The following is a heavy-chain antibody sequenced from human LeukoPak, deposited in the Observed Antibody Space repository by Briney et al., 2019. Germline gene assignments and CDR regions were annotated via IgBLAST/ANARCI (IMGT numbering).Heavy chain of an antibody. CDR1: GGSFSGYY. Sequence: SETLSLTCAVYGGSFSGYYWSWIRQPPGRGLEWIGEINHSGSTNYNPSLKSRVTISVDTSKNLFSLKLSSVTAADTAVYYCARASEQWLVDYWGQGTLVTVSS. D-gene: IGHD6-19*01. CDR3: ARASEQWLVDY. CDR2: INHSGST. V-gene: IGHV4-34*01. J-gene: IGHJ4*02.